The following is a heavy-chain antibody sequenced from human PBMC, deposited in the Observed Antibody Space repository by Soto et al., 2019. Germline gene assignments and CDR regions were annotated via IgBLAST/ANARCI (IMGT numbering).Heavy chain of an antibody. J-gene: IGHJ5*02. Sequence: EVQLVESGGGLVKPGGSLRLSCAASGFTFSNAWMNWVRQAPGKGLEWVGRIKSKTDGGTTDYAAPVKGRFTISRDDSKNTLYLQMNSLKTEDTAVYYCTPVRYSSSRGRFDPWGQGTLVTVSS. CDR2: IKSKTDGGTT. CDR1: GFTFSNAW. D-gene: IGHD6-13*01. V-gene: IGHV3-15*07. CDR3: TPVRYSSSRGRFDP.